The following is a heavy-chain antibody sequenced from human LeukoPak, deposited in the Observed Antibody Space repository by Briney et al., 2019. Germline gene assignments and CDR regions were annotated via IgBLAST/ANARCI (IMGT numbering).Heavy chain of an antibody. CDR1: GFTFSSYW. J-gene: IGHJ4*02. D-gene: IGHD6-13*01. CDR2: IKQDGSEK. Sequence: GGSLRLSCAASGFTFSSYWMSWVRQAPGKGLEWVANIKQDGSEKYYVDSVKGRFTISRDNAKNSLYLQMNSLRAEDTAVYCCARPPYSSSWYYFDYWGQGTLVTVSS. V-gene: IGHV3-7*01. CDR3: ARPPYSSSWYYFDY.